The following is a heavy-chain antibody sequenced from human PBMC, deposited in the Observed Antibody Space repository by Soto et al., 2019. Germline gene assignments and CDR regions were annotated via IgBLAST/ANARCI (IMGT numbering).Heavy chain of an antibody. J-gene: IGHJ5*02. V-gene: IGHV4-59*08. CDR3: ARQDDYNWFDP. D-gene: IGHD2-21*02. Sequence: PSETLSLTCTVSGGSISSYYWSWIRQPPGKGLEWIGYIYYSGSTNYNPSLKSRVTISVDTSKNQFSLKLSSVTAADTAVYYCARQDDYNWFDPWGQGTLVTVSS. CDR2: IYYSGST. CDR1: GGSISSYY.